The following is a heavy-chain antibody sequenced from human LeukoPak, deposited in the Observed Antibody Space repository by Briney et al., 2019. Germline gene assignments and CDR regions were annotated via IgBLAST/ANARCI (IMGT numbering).Heavy chain of an antibody. V-gene: IGHV3-15*01. CDR2: IKSKTDGGTT. Sequence: KPGGSLRLSCAASGLTFSNAWMSWVRQAPGKGLEWVGRIKSKTDGGTTDYAAPVKGRFTISRDESKNTLYLQMNSLKTEDTAVYYCTTDAFAAVQLERLRDYWGQGTLVTVSS. CDR1: GLTFSNAW. CDR3: TTDAFAAVQLERLRDY. D-gene: IGHD1-1*01. J-gene: IGHJ4*02.